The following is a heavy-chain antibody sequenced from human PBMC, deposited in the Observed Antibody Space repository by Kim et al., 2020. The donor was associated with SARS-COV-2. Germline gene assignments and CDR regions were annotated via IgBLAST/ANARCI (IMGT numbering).Heavy chain of an antibody. CDR2: IDGPGSAT. D-gene: IGHD3-3*01. J-gene: IGHJ4*02. V-gene: IGHV3-23*01. CDR3: ANTPLGVATFPIDY. CDR1: GLTFRSYA. Sequence: GGSLRLSCAASGLTFRSYAMSWVRQAPGKGLEWVSAIDGPGSATYSADSVRGRFIISRDNAKDTVYLQINSLRAEDTATYYCANTPLGVATFPIDYWGQGTLVTVAS.